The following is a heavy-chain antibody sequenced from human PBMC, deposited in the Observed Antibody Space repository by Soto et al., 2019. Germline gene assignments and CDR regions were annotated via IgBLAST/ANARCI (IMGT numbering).Heavy chain of an antibody. CDR3: ATLSNDCWSGPNNWFDP. J-gene: IGHJ5*02. D-gene: IGHD3-3*01. CDR2: LDPEDGET. Sequence: GASVTVSCTVSGYTLPELSMHWVRQAPEKGLEWMGGLDPEDGETIYAQKFQGRVTMTEDTSTNTAYMELSSLRAEDTAVYYCATLSNDCWSGPNNWFDPWGQGTRVTVSA. CDR1: GYTLPELS. V-gene: IGHV1-24*01.